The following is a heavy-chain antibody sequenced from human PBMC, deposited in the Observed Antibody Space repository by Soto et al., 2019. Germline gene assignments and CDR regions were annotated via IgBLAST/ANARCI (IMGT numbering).Heavy chain of an antibody. CDR1: GYTFTGYY. J-gene: IGHJ4*02. Sequence: ASVKVSCKASGYTFTGYYMHWVRQAPGQGLEWMGWINPNSGGTNYAQKFQGWVTMTRDTSISTAYMELRRLRSDDTAVYYCARDDMAAAGQPIVYWGQGTLVTVSS. CDR3: ARDDMAAAGQPIVY. CDR2: INPNSGGT. D-gene: IGHD6-13*01. V-gene: IGHV1-2*04.